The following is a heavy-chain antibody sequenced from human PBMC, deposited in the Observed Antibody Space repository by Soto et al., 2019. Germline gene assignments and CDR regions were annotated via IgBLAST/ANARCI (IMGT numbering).Heavy chain of an antibody. Sequence: QVQLVESGGGVVQPGRSLRLSCAASGFTFSSYGMHWVRQAPGKGLEWVAVISYDGSNKYYADSVKGRFTISRDNSKKTLYLQMNSLRAEDTAVYYCAKRRNNRPLTGTTPNPLGLFGMDVWGQGTTVTVSS. J-gene: IGHJ6*02. D-gene: IGHD1-1*01. CDR2: ISYDGSNK. CDR1: GFTFSSYG. V-gene: IGHV3-30*18. CDR3: AKRRNNRPLTGTTPNPLGLFGMDV.